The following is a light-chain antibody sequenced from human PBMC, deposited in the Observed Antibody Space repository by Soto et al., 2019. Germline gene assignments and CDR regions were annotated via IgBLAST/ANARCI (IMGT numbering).Light chain of an antibody. CDR2: EVS. CDR1: SSDVGGYNY. J-gene: IGLJ1*01. Sequence: QSALTQPASVSGSPGQSITISCTGTSSDVGGYNYVSWYQQHPGKAPKLMIYEVSNRPSGVSNRFSGSKSGNAASLTISGLQAEDEADYYCSSYTSSSTKVFGTGTKAT. V-gene: IGLV2-14*01. CDR3: SSYTSSSTKV.